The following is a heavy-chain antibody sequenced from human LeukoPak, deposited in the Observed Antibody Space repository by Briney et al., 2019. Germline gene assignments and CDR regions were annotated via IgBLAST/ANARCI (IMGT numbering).Heavy chain of an antibody. CDR3: ARWELRGGAFDI. V-gene: IGHV6-1*01. J-gene: IGHJ3*02. CDR2: TYYRSKWYN. D-gene: IGHD1-26*01. Sequence: SQTLSLTFAISGDSVSSNSVAWSWIRQSPSRGLEWLGRTYYRSKWYNDYALSVKSRITINPDTSENQFSLQLNSVTPEDTAVYYCARWELRGGAFDIWGQGTMVTVSS. CDR1: GDSVSSNSVA.